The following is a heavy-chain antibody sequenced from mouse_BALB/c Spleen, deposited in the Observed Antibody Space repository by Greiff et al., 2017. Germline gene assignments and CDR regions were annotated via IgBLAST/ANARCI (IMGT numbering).Heavy chain of an antibody. CDR3: AREGLPRDFDY. Sequence: EVMLVESGGDLVKPGGYLKLSCAASGFTFSSYGMSWVRQTPDKRLEWVATISSGGSYTYYPDSVKGRFTISRDNAKNTLYLQMSSLKSEDTAMYYCAREGLPRDFDYWGQGTTLTVSS. D-gene: IGHD2-10*01. V-gene: IGHV5-6*01. CDR1: GFTFSSYG. CDR2: ISSGGSYT. J-gene: IGHJ2*01.